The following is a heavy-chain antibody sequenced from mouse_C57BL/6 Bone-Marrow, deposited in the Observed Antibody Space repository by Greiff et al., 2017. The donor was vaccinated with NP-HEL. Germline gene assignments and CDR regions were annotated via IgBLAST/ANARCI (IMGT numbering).Heavy chain of an antibody. J-gene: IGHJ2*01. Sequence: EVQLQQSGPELVKPGASVKISCKASGYSFTGYYMNWVKQSPEKSLEWIGAINPSTGGTTSNQTFNAKATLTVDKSSSTVNMQLNGLTSEESAVYYCATSYGSNDYWGQGTTLTVSS. V-gene: IGHV1-42*01. CDR1: GYSFTGYY. D-gene: IGHD1-1*01. CDR2: INPSTGGT. CDR3: ATSYGSNDY.